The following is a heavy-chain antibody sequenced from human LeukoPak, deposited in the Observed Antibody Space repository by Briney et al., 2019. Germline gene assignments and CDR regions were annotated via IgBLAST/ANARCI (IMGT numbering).Heavy chain of an antibody. CDR2: IYYSGST. Sequence: SETLSLTCTVSGGSISSYYWSWIRQPPGKGLEWTGYIYYSGSTNYNPSLKSRVTISVDTSKNQFSLKLSSVTAADTAVYYCARERYYYDSSGSSPVYDAFDIWGQGTMVTVSS. V-gene: IGHV4-59*01. CDR1: GGSISSYY. D-gene: IGHD3-22*01. J-gene: IGHJ3*02. CDR3: ARERYYYDSSGSSPVYDAFDI.